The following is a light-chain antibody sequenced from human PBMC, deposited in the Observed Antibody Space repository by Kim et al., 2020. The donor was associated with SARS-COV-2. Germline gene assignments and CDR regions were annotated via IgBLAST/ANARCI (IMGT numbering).Light chain of an antibody. V-gene: IGKV3-11*01. CDR1: QRVSTS. J-gene: IGKJ4*01. CDR3: QQRHTWPLT. CDR2: SVS. Sequence: WSPGERAHRSCRARQRVSTSLDWSQQKPGRAPRVLIYSVSNRATGIPARFSGSGSETDFTLPISSLEPEDFAVYYCQQRHTWPLTFGGGTKVDIK.